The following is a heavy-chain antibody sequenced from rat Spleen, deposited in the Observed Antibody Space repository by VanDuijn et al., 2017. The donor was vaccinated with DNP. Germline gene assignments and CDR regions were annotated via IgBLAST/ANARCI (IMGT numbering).Heavy chain of an antibody. D-gene: IGHD1-11*01. J-gene: IGHJ3*01. V-gene: IGHV3-3*01. CDR2: IDSAGIT. CDR1: GYSITSGYR. Sequence: EVQLQESGPGLVKPSQSLSLTCSVTGYSITSGYRWSWIRKFPGNRLEWMGFIDSAGITNYNPSLKSRISITRDTPKNQFFLQVNSVISEDTATYYCATHSFSSGITTALGSWGQGTLVTVSA. CDR3: ATHSFSSGITTALGS.